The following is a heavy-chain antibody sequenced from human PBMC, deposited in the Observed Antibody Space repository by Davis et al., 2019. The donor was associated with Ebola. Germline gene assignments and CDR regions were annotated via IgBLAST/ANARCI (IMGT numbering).Heavy chain of an antibody. J-gene: IGHJ4*02. CDR1: GFTFDDYA. CDR3: TTILYSSSWYTRDY. V-gene: IGHV3-73*01. D-gene: IGHD6-13*01. CDR2: IRSKANSYAT. Sequence: GGSLRLSCAASGFTFDDYAMHWVRQASGKGLEWVGRIRSKANSYATAYAASVKGRFTISRDDSKNTLYLQMNSLKTEDTAVYYCTTILYSSSWYTRDYWGQGTLVTVSS.